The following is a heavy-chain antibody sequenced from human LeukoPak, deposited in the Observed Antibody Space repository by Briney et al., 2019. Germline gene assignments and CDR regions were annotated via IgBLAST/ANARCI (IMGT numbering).Heavy chain of an antibody. V-gene: IGHV3-48*01. CDR1: GFTFTTYS. CDR2: ISSGSSAI. CDR3: AKGFLRLRYFDWLSTGAVFDALDI. J-gene: IGHJ3*02. D-gene: IGHD3-9*01. Sequence: PGGSLRLSCEASGFTFTTYSMTWVHQAPGKGLEWVSIISSGSSAIFSADSVRGRFTISRDNSKNTLYLQMNSLRAGDTAVYYCAKGFLRLRYFDWLSTGAVFDALDIWGQGTMVTVSS.